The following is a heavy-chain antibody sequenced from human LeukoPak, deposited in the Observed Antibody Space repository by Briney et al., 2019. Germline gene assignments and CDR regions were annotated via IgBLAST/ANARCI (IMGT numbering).Heavy chain of an antibody. CDR3: ARGPYSSGWNFDY. J-gene: IGHJ4*02. D-gene: IGHD6-19*01. CDR1: GFTFSSYS. V-gene: IGHV3-21*01. CDR2: ISSSSSYI. Sequence: PGGSLRLSCAASGFTFSSYSMTWVRQAPGKGLEWVSSISSSSSYIYYADSVKGRFTISRDNAKNSLYLQMNSLRAEDTAVYYCARGPYSSGWNFDYWGQGTLVTVSS.